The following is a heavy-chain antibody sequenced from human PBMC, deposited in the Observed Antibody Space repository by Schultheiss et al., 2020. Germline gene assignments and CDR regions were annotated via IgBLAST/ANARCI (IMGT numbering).Heavy chain of an antibody. Sequence: ASVKVSCKASGYTFTSYYMHWVRQAPGQGLEWMGWINPNSGGTNYAQKFQGRVTMTRDTSISTAYMELSRLRSDDTAVYYCASSLRFLEWLLYSMDVWGQGTTVTVSS. D-gene: IGHD3-3*01. V-gene: IGHV1-2*02. J-gene: IGHJ6*02. CDR1: GYTFTSYY. CDR2: INPNSGGT. CDR3: ASSLRFLEWLLYSMDV.